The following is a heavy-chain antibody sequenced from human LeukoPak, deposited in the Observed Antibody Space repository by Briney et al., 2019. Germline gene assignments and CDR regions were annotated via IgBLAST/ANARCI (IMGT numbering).Heavy chain of an antibody. D-gene: IGHD3-22*01. J-gene: IGHJ4*02. CDR1: GYTFTSYG. CDR3: ARWEHYYDSSGYSLDY. Sequence: ASVKVSCKASGYTFTSYGIGWVRQAPGQGLEWMGWISAYNGNTNYAQKLQGRVTMTTDTSTSTAYMELRSLRSDDTAVYYCARWEHYYDSSGYSLDYWGQGTLVTVSS. CDR2: ISAYNGNT. V-gene: IGHV1-18*01.